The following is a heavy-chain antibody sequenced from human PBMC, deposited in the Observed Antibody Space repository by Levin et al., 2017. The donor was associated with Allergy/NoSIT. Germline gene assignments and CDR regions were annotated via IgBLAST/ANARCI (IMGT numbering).Heavy chain of an antibody. CDR3: ARSGHSDGFVPFFDY. Sequence: GESLKISCAASGFSFNIYTMNWVRQAPGRGLEWVSHISSSGINIYYADSLKGRFTISRDNAKNSLYLQISSLRAEDTAVYYCARSGHSDGFVPFFDYWGQGILVTVSS. V-gene: IGHV3-48*04. CDR1: GFSFNIYT. D-gene: IGHD5-18*01. CDR2: ISSSGINI. J-gene: IGHJ4*02.